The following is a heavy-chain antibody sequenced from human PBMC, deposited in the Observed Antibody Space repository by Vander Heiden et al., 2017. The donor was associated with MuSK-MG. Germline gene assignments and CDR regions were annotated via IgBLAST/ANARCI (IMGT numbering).Heavy chain of an antibody. CDR2: SYYSGST. CDR1: GGSISSSSYY. CDR3: AGPSGSYFDYYYYMDV. D-gene: IGHD1-26*01. V-gene: IGHV4-39*01. J-gene: IGHJ6*03. Sequence: QLQLQESGPGLVKPSETLSLTCTVSGGSISSSSYYWGWIRQPPGKGLEWIGSSYYSGSTYYNPSLKSRVTISVDTSKNQFSLKLSSVTAADTAVYYCAGPSGSYFDYYYYMDVWGKGTTVTVSS.